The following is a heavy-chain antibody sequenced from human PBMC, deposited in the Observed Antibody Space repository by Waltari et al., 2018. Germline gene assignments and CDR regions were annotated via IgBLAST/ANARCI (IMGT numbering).Heavy chain of an antibody. CDR1: GESLYVYW. CDR2: INQNGRT. CDR3: ARGGGMYTRSWGLYDNYYYMDV. V-gene: IGHV4-34*01. J-gene: IGHJ6*03. Sequence: QVQLQQWGAGLLKPSETLSLTCAVSGESLYVYWWNWVRQSPGKGLEWIGEINQNGRTKYNPSLESRLTMSVDTSRNQCSLRLKSVTAADTVVYFRARGGGMYTRSWGLYDNYYYMDVWGKGTTVTVSS. D-gene: IGHD6-13*01.